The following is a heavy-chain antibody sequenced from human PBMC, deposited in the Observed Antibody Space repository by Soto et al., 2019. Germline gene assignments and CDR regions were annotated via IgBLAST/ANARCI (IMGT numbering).Heavy chain of an antibody. D-gene: IGHD3-10*01. Sequence: PGESLKISCQSSGSTFSTYWVAWARQRPGKALEWLGRIDPSDSYTNYSPSFQGHVTISADKSISTAYLQWSSLKASDTAMYYCARRMYGSGSYYNALYYYGMDVWGQGTTVTVSS. V-gene: IGHV5-10-1*01. J-gene: IGHJ6*02. CDR3: ARRMYGSGSYYNALYYYGMDV. CDR2: IDPSDSYT. CDR1: GSTFSTYW.